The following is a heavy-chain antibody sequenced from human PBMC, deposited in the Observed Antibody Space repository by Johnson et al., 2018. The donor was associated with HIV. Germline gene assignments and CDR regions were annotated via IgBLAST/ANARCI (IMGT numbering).Heavy chain of an antibody. Sequence: VQLVESGGGLVQPGESLRLSCAAAGFTVTSNYMSWVRQAPGKGLEWVSVIYSGGSTYYADSVKGRFTISRDNSKNTLYLQMNSLRAEDTAVYYCAVVEMATTDAFDIWGQGTMVTVSS. J-gene: IGHJ3*02. CDR1: GFTVTSNY. D-gene: IGHD5-24*01. CDR3: AVVEMATTDAFDI. V-gene: IGHV3-66*01. CDR2: IYSGGST.